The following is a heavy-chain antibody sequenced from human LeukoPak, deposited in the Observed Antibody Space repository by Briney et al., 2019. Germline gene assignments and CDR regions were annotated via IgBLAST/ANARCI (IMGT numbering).Heavy chain of an antibody. CDR1: GFTFSSYS. V-gene: IGHV3-48*01. D-gene: IGHD6-19*01. CDR2: ISSSSSTI. J-gene: IGHJ4*02. CDR3: ARVPTTPMPVDGPIDG. Sequence: GGSLRLSCAASGFTFSSYSMNWVRQAPGKGLEWVSYISSSSSTIYYADSVKGRFTISRDNAKNSLYLQMNSLRAEDTAVYYCARVPTTPMPVDGPIDGWGQGTLVTVSS.